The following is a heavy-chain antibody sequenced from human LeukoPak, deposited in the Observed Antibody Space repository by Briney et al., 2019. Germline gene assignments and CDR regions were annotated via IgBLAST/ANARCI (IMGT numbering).Heavy chain of an antibody. CDR1: GGSISSGGYS. Sequence: PSETLSLTCAVSGGSISSGGYSWSWIRQPPGKGLEWIGYIYHSGSTYYNPSLKSRVTISVDRSKNQFSLKLSSVTAADTAVYYCAREVLRAFDIWGQGTMVTVSS. J-gene: IGHJ3*02. CDR2: IYHSGST. V-gene: IGHV4-30-2*01. CDR3: AREVLRAFDI.